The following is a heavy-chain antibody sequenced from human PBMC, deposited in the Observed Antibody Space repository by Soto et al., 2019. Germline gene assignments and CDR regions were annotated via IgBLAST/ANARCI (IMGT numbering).Heavy chain of an antibody. CDR1: GGTFSSYA. V-gene: IGHV1-69*13. CDR3: AKDSPVSGNYQDLDY. J-gene: IGHJ4*02. CDR2: IIPIFGTA. D-gene: IGHD1-26*01. Sequence: SVKFSCKASGGTFSSYAISWVRQAPGQGLEWMGGIIPIFGTANYAQKFQGRVTITADESTSTAYMELNSLTAADTAVYYCAKDSPVSGNYQDLDYWGQGTLATVSS.